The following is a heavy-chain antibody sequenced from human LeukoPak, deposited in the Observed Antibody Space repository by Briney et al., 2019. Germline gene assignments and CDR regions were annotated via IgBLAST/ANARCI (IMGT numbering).Heavy chain of an antibody. V-gene: IGHV3-23*01. J-gene: IGHJ4*02. CDR3: ATDGGPFDH. CDR1: GFAFSSYA. CDR2: ISGSGVST. Sequence: GGSLRLSCAASGFAFSSYAMNWVRQAPGKGLEWVSTISGSGVSTYYADSVKGRFTISRDSSRNTLYLQMNSLRVEDTAVYYCATDGGPFDHWGQGTLVTVSS. D-gene: IGHD3-3*01.